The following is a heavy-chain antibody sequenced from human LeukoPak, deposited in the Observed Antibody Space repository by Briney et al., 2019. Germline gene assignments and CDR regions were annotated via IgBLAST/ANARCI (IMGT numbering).Heavy chain of an antibody. D-gene: IGHD3-16*01. CDR3: AVSGGAMITFGGVMYGD. CDR1: GYTLTELS. CDR2: FDREDGET. V-gene: IGHV1-24*01. J-gene: IGHJ1*01. Sequence: ASVKVSCKVSGYTLTELSMHWVRQAPGKGLEWMGGFDREDGETIYAQKFQGRVTMTEDTSTNTAYMELSSLRSDDTAVYYCAVSGGAMITFGGVMYGDWRQGTLVTVSS.